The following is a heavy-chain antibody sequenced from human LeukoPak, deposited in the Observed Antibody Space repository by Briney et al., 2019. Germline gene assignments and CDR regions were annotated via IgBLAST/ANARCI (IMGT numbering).Heavy chain of an antibody. Sequence: GGSLRLSCAASGFTFSSYAMNWVRQAPGKGLEWVAVISYDGSTTYHADSVKGRFTISRDNAKNSLYLQMNSLRAEDTAVYYCARHTNGERPDAFDIWGQGTMVTVSS. CDR2: ISYDGSTT. V-gene: IGHV3-30-3*01. CDR1: GFTFSSYA. CDR3: ARHTNGERPDAFDI. J-gene: IGHJ3*02. D-gene: IGHD3-10*01.